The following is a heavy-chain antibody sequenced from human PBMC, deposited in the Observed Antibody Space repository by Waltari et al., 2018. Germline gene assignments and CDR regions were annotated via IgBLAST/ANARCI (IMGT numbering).Heavy chain of an antibody. CDR3: AKGRSRQPYYFDY. D-gene: IGHD3-10*01. J-gene: IGHJ4*02. CDR1: GFTFSSYA. CDR2: ISGSGGST. V-gene: IGHV3-23*01. Sequence: EVQLLESGGGLVQPGGSLRLPCAASGFTFSSYAMSWVRQAPGKGLEWVSAISGSGGSTYYAESVKGRFTISRDNSKNTLYLQMNSLRAEDTAVYYCAKGRSRQPYYFDYWGQGTLVTVSS.